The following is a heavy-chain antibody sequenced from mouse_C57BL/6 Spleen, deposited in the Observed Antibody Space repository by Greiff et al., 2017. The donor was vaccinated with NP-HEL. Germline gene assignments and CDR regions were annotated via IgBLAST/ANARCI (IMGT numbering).Heavy chain of an antibody. CDR1: GYTFTSYW. V-gene: IGHV1-61*01. Sequence: QVQLQQPGAELVRPGSSVKLSCKASGYTFTSYWMDWVKQRPGQSLEWIGNIYPSDSETHYNQKFKDKATLTVDKSSSTAYMQLSSLTSEDSAVYYCARGSSPEAFAYWGQGNLVTVSA. CDR2: IYPSDSET. J-gene: IGHJ3*01. D-gene: IGHD1-1*01. CDR3: ARGSSPEAFAY.